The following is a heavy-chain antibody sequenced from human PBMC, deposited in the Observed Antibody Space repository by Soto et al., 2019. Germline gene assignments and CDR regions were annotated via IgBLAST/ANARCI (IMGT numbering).Heavy chain of an antibody. V-gene: IGHV4-59*08. CDR3: ARHSTRGFGVVIFFDY. CDR1: GGSISSYY. CDR2: IYYSGST. D-gene: IGHD3-3*01. J-gene: IGHJ4*02. Sequence: SETLSLTCTVSGGSISSYYWSWIRQPPGKGLEWIGYIYYSGSTNYNPSLKSRVTISVDTSKNQFSLKLSSVTAADTAVYYCARHSTRGFGVVIFFDYWGQGTLVTVSS.